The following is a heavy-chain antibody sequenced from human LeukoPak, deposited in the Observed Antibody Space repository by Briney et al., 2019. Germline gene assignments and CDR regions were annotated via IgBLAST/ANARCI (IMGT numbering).Heavy chain of an antibody. J-gene: IGHJ4*02. CDR1: GGSFSGYY. D-gene: IGHD2-15*01. V-gene: IGHV4-34*01. CDR3: ARVVGATSIDY. CDR2: INHSGSS. Sequence: SEPLSLTCAVYGGSFSGYYWSWIRQPPGKGLEWIGEINHSGSSNYNPSLKSRVSISVDTSKNQFSLKLSSVTAADTAVYYCARVVGATSIDYWGQGILVTVSS.